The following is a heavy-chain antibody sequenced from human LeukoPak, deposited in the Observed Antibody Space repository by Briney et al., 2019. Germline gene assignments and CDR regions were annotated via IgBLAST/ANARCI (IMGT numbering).Heavy chain of an antibody. CDR1: GFTFSSYS. D-gene: IGHD6-19*01. Sequence: TGGSLRLSCAASGFTFSSYSMNWVRQAPGKGLEWVSSISSSSSYIYYADSVKGRFTISRDNAKNSLYLQMNSLRAEDTAVYFCARYNSAWKTDDYWGQGTLVTVSS. CDR3: ARYNSAWKTDDY. J-gene: IGHJ4*02. CDR2: ISSSSSYI. V-gene: IGHV3-21*04.